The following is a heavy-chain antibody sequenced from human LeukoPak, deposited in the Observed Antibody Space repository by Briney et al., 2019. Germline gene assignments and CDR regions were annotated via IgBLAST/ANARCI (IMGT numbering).Heavy chain of an antibody. V-gene: IGHV4-39*01. J-gene: IGHJ4*02. CDR3: ARQVGQWLVGTGESYFDY. CDR1: GGSISSSSYY. Sequence: SETLSLTCTVSGGSISSSSYYWGWIRQPPGRGLEWIGSIYYSGSTYYNPSLKSRVTISVDTSKNQFSLKLSSVTAADTAVYYCARQVGQWLVGTGESYFDYWGQGTLVTVSS. D-gene: IGHD6-19*01. CDR2: IYYSGST.